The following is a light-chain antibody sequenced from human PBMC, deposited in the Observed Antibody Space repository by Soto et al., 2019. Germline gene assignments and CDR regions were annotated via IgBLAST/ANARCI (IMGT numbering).Light chain of an antibody. V-gene: IGKV3-20*01. J-gene: IGKJ2*01. CDR1: QSVRSNY. CDR2: GAS. CDR3: QQYGGSPYT. Sequence: EIGLTQSPCTLSLSPGERATLSCRASQSVRSNYLAWYQQKPGQAPRLLIYGASSRATGIPARFSGTGSGTDFTLTISRLEPEDLAVDYCQQYGGSPYTFGQGTKLESK.